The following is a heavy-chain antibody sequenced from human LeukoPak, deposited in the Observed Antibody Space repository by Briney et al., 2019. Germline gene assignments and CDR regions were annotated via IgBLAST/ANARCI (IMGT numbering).Heavy chain of an antibody. CDR1: GFTFSSYA. J-gene: IGHJ4*02. CDR2: ISGSGGST. D-gene: IGHD5-12*01. Sequence: PGGSLRLSCAASGFTFSSYAMSWVRQAPGKGLEWVSAISGSGGSTYYADSVKGRFTISRDNSKNTLYLQMNSLRAEDTAVYYCAKKTSGYEDLGDSGYWGQGTLVTVSS. V-gene: IGHV3-23*01. CDR3: AKKTSGYEDLGDSGY.